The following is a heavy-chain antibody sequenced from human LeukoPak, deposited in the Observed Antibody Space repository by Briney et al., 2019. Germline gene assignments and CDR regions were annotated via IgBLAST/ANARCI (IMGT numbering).Heavy chain of an antibody. Sequence: RASVKVSCKASGYTFTGYHMHWVRQAPGQGLEWMRRINPNSGDTNYAQKFQGRVAMTRDTSISTAFMELTRLRSDDTAVYYCARDYCSSTSCLFDYWGQGTLVTVSS. V-gene: IGHV1-2*06. CDR3: ARDYCSSTSCLFDY. CDR1: GYTFTGYH. D-gene: IGHD2-2*01. CDR2: INPNSGDT. J-gene: IGHJ4*02.